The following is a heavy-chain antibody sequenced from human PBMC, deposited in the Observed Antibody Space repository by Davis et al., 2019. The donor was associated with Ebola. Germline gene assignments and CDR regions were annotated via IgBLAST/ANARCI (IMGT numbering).Heavy chain of an antibody. J-gene: IGHJ4*02. CDR3: ARQGTTSWDS. D-gene: IGHD2-2*01. CDR2: IYPGDSDT. Sequence: GESLKISCKGYGNSFARYWIGWVRQMPGKGLECMGFIYPGDSDTRYRPSFQGQVTFSVDKSIRTAYLHWNSLKASDTATYYCARQGTTSWDSWGQGTLVTVSS. CDR1: GNSFARYW. V-gene: IGHV5-51*01.